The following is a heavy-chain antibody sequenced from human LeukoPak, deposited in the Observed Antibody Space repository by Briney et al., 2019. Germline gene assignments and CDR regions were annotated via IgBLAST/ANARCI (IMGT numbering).Heavy chain of an antibody. CDR3: ARAHYFGSGSRRAFDI. Sequence: SETLSLTCTVSGDSISNGCCYWGWIRQPPGKGLEWIGNIYYSGSAYYNPSLKSRVTISVDTSNNHLSLKLSSVTAADTAMYYCARAHYFGSGSRRAFDIWGQGTMVTVSA. CDR1: GDSISNGCCY. J-gene: IGHJ3*02. V-gene: IGHV4-39*07. CDR2: IYYSGSA. D-gene: IGHD3-10*01.